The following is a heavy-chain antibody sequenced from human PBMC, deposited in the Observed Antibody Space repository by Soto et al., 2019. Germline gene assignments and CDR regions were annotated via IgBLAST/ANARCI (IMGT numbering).Heavy chain of an antibody. Sequence: LSLTCTVSGGSISSYYWSWIRQPAGKGLEWIGRIYTSGSTNYNPSLKSRVTMSVDTSKNQFSLKLSSVTAADTAVYYCARDRLVVVPAATSLYYGMDVWGQGTTVTVSS. CDR1: GGSISSYY. D-gene: IGHD2-2*01. J-gene: IGHJ6*02. CDR3: ARDRLVVVPAATSLYYGMDV. CDR2: IYTSGST. V-gene: IGHV4-4*07.